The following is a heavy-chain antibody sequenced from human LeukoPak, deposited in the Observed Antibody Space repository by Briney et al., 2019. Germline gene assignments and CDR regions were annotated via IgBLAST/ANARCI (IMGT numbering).Heavy chain of an antibody. CDR2: IYTSGSA. V-gene: IGHV4-61*02. J-gene: IGHJ6*02. Sequence: SETLSLTCTVSGGSISSGSYYWSWIRQPAGKGLEWIGRIYTSGSANYNPSLKSRVTISVDTSKNQFSLKLSSVTAADTAVYYCARENRYYDILTGYYNYYYGMDVWGQGTTVTVSS. D-gene: IGHD3-9*01. CDR1: GGSISSGSYY. CDR3: ARENRYYDILTGYYNYYYGMDV.